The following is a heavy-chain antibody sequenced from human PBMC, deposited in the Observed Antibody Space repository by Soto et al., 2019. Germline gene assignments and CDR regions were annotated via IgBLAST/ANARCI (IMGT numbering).Heavy chain of an antibody. J-gene: IGHJ6*02. D-gene: IGHD3-22*01. CDR2: IKPNSSGT. CDR1: GYSXIGNY. Sequence: SXKVSFKAAGYSXIGNYINLVRQTPGQGLEWMGWIKPNSSGTVYAQKFQGRVNMTRDTSLTTVYMQLNRLKSDHPAVYYCARDLIVDGPDNYAMDVWGQGTTVTVSS. CDR3: ARDLIVDGPDNYAMDV. V-gene: IGHV1-2*02.